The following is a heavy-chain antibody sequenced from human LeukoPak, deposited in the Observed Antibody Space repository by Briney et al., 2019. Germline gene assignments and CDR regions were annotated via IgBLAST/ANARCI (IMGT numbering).Heavy chain of an antibody. J-gene: IGHJ5*02. Sequence: SETLSLTCTVSGGSISSSSYYWGWIRQPPGKGLEWIGSIYYSGSTYYNPSLKSRVTISVDTSKNQFSLKLSSVTAADTAVYYCARGRGAAAGIGVRSWFDPWGQGTLVTASS. CDR1: GGSISSSSYY. V-gene: IGHV4-39*07. CDR2: IYYSGST. CDR3: ARGRGAAAGIGVRSWFDP. D-gene: IGHD6-13*01.